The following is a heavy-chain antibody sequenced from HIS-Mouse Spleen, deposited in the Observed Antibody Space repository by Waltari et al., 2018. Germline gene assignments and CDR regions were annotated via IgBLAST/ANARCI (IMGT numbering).Heavy chain of an antibody. J-gene: IGHJ2*01. Sequence: QLQLQESGPGLVKPSETLSLTSTVPGGPSSSISYSWGWIRQPPGKGLEWIGSIYYSGSTYYNPSLKSRVTISVDTSKNQFSLKLSSVTAADTAVYYCAREIPYSSSWYDWYFDLWGRGTLVTVSS. CDR2: IYYSGST. CDR3: AREIPYSSSWYDWYFDL. V-gene: IGHV4-39*07. D-gene: IGHD6-13*01. CDR1: GGPSSSISYS.